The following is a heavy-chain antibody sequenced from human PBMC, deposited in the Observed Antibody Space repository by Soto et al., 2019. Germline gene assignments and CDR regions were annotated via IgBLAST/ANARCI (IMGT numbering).Heavy chain of an antibody. CDR2: IIPIFGTA. J-gene: IGHJ6*02. D-gene: IGHD3-9*01. CDR1: GGSFSSYD. V-gene: IGHV1-69*13. CDR3: ASTFNYDILTGIMNYYYYGMDV. Sequence: SSVKVPCKASGGSFSSYDISWLRQAPGQGLEWMGGIIPIFGTANYAQKFQGGVTITADESTSTAYMELSSLRSEDTAVYYCASTFNYDILTGIMNYYYYGMDVWGQGTTVTVSS.